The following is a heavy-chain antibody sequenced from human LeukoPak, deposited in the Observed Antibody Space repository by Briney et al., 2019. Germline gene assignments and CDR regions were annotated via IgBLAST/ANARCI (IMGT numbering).Heavy chain of an antibody. Sequence: SETLSLTCTVSGYSISSGYYWGWIRQPPGKGLEWIGNIYHSGSTYYDPSLKSRVTISVDTSKNHFSLRLSSVTAADTAVYYCTRDGSGGYWGQGTLVTVSS. CDR3: TRDGSGGY. CDR1: GYSISSGYY. D-gene: IGHD3-10*01. V-gene: IGHV4-38-2*02. J-gene: IGHJ4*02. CDR2: IYHSGST.